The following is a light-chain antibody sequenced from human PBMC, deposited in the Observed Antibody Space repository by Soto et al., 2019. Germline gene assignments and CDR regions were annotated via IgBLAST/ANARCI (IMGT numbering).Light chain of an antibody. J-gene: IGKJ1*01. CDR2: AAD. Sequence: EVVMRQSPATLSVSPGETATLSCRASQSVSNKLAWDQQRPGQAPRLLIYAADTRATGIPDRFSGSGSGREFTLTISSLQSEDFAVYYCQQYNNWPPWTFGQGTKVEVK. V-gene: IGKV3-15*01. CDR1: QSVSNK. CDR3: QQYNNWPPWT.